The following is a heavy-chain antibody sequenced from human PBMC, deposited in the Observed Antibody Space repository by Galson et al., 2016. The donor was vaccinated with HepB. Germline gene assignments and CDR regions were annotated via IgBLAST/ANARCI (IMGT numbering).Heavy chain of an antibody. J-gene: IGHJ4*02. D-gene: IGHD6-19*01. CDR2: INWKSGTV. Sequence: SLRLSCAASGFSFNSYDMNWVRQAPGKGLEWVAGINWKSGTVFYADSVKGRFTISRDNNRNSIYLQMDNLSVEDTAFYFCARDPYQWLSKYYFDYWGQGALVTVSS. V-gene: IGHV3-9*01. CDR1: GFSFNSYD. CDR3: ARDPYQWLSKYYFDY.